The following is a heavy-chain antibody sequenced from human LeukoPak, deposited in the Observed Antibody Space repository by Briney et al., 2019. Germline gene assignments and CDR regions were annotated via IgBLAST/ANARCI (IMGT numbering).Heavy chain of an antibody. CDR3: AKGLTMVRGVISDY. CDR1: GFTFSSYA. V-gene: IGHV3-23*01. CDR2: ISGSGGST. J-gene: IGHJ4*02. Sequence: PGGSLRLSCAASGFTFSSYAMSWVRQAPGKGLEWVSAISGSGGSTYYADSVKGRFTISRDNSKNTLYLQMNSLRAEDTAVYYCAKGLTMVRGVISDYWGQGTLVTVSS. D-gene: IGHD3-10*01.